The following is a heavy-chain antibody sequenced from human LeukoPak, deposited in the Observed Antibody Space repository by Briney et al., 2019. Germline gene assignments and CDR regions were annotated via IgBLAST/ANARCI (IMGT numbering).Heavy chain of an antibody. Sequence: ASVKVSCKASGYTFTGYYMHWVRQAPGQGLEWMGWINPNSGGTNYAQKFRGRVTMTRDTSISTAYMELSRLRSDDTAVYYCARSSGLLGIAGIDYWGQGTLVTVSS. CDR2: INPNSGGT. CDR1: GYTFTGYY. D-gene: IGHD6-13*01. V-gene: IGHV1-2*02. J-gene: IGHJ4*02. CDR3: ARSSGLLGIAGIDY.